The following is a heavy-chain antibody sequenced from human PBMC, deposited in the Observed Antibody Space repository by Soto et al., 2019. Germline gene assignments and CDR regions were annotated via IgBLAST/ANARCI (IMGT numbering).Heavy chain of an antibody. CDR2: ISGSGGNT. Sequence: GGSLRLSCAASGSTFSSYAMSWVRQAPGKGLEWVSAISGSGGNTYYADSVKGRFTISRDNSKNTLHLQMNSLRAEDTAVYYCAKEGYYDSSAFDYWGQGTLVTVSS. D-gene: IGHD3-22*01. J-gene: IGHJ4*02. V-gene: IGHV3-23*01. CDR3: AKEGYYDSSAFDY. CDR1: GSTFSSYA.